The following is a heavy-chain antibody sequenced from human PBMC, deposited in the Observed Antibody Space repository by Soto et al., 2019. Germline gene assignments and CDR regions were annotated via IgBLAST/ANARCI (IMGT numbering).Heavy chain of an antibody. D-gene: IGHD3-3*01. Sequence: GESLKISCKGSVYNFAGYWIAWVRQMPGKGLELMGIIYPSDSDTRHRPSFQGQVTISADKSISSAYLQWSSLRASDTAMYYCARGGVSTRTFDYWGQGTPVTVSS. J-gene: IGHJ4*02. V-gene: IGHV5-51*01. CDR2: IYPSDSDT. CDR3: ARGGVSTRTFDY. CDR1: VYNFAGYW.